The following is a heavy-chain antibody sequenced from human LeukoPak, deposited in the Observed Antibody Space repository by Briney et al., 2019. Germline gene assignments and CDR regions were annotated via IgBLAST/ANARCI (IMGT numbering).Heavy chain of an antibody. CDR1: GGSISSSSYY. CDR2: IYYSGST. CDR3: ARRHRIAGPDY. J-gene: IGHJ4*02. V-gene: IGHV4-39*01. Sequence: SETLSLTRTVSGGSISSSSYYWGWIRQPPGKGLEWIGSIYYSGSTYYNPSLKSRVTISVDTSKNQFSLKLSSVTAADTAVYYCARRHRIAGPDYWGQGTLVTVSS. D-gene: IGHD6-13*01.